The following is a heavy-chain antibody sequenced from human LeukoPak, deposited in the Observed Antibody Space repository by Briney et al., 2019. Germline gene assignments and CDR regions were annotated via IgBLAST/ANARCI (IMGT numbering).Heavy chain of an antibody. CDR1: GGSFSGYY. V-gene: IGHV4-34*01. D-gene: IGHD2-2*01. J-gene: IGHJ6*02. CDR3: ARGHVPRYCSSTSCSHLDV. CDR2: INHSGST. Sequence: SETLSLTCAVYGGSFSGYYWSWIRQPPGKGLEWIGEINHSGSTNYNPSLKSRVTISVDTSKNQFSLKLSPVTAADTAVYYCARGHVPRYCSSTSCSHLDVWGQGTTVTVSS.